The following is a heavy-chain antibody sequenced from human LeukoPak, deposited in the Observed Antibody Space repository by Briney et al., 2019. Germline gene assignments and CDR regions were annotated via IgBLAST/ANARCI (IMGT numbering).Heavy chain of an antibody. D-gene: IGHD1/OR15-1a*01. J-gene: IGHJ4*02. CDR3: ARVMNREGTNY. CDR1: GYTFTGYY. CDR2: INPNSGGT. Sequence: ASVRVSCKASGYTFTGYYMHWGRQVPGQGLEWMGWINPNSGGTKYAQKFQGRVTMTRDTSISTAYMELNRLRSDDTAVYYCARVMNREGTNYWGQGTLVTVSS. V-gene: IGHV1-2*02.